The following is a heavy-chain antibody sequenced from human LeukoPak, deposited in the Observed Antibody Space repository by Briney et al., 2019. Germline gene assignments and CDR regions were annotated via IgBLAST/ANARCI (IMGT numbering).Heavy chain of an antibody. CDR1: GGSFSGYY. CDR3: ARQTFGALYFDS. V-gene: IGHV4-59*10. Sequence: SETLSLTCAVYGGSFSGYYWSWIRQPAGKGLEWIGRIYTSGSTNCNPSLKSRVTISTDMSKNQFSLKLSSVTAADTAVYYCARQTFGALYFDSWGQGTLVTVSS. J-gene: IGHJ4*02. CDR2: IYTSGST. D-gene: IGHD3-10*01.